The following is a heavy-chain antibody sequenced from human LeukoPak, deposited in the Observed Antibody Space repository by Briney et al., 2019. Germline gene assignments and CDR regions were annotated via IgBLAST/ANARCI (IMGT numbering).Heavy chain of an antibody. CDR3: VKDTAMEPYDYYYYGMDV. CDR1: GFTFGSYG. CDR2: ISHDGKKK. V-gene: IGHV3-30*18. Sequence: PGRSLRLSCAAFGFTFGSYGMHWVRQAPGKGLEWVAVISHDGKKKFYVDFVKSRFTISRDNSENTLYLQMNSLRTEDTAMYYCVKDTAMEPYDYYYYGMDVWGQGTTITVSS. J-gene: IGHJ6*02. D-gene: IGHD5-18*01.